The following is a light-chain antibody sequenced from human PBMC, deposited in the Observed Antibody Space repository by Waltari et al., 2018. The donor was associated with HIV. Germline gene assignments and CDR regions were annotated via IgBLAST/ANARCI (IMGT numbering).Light chain of an antibody. J-gene: IGLJ3*02. CDR3: QSYDTRSSGFLV. CDR1: SSNIGANYD. Sequence: QSVLTQPPSVSGAPGQTVTISCTGSSSNIGANYDVHWYQQLPGRAPKVLVYGNISGPPGVPDLFCGSKAGPSASLAITGLQADDEGYYYCQSYDTRSSGFLVFGGGTKVTVL. V-gene: IGLV1-40*01. CDR2: GNI.